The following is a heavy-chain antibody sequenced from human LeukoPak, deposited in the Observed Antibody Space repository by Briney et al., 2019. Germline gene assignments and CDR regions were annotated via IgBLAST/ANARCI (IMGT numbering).Heavy chain of an antibody. J-gene: IGHJ3*02. CDR3: ASSMVRGGNDAFDI. D-gene: IGHD3-10*01. Sequence: GGSLRLSCAASEFTFSSYWMHWVRQAPGKGLAWVSRINSDETRTSYVDSVKGRFTISRDNAKNTLYLQMNSLRAEDTAVYYCASSMVRGGNDAFDIWGQGTMVTVSS. V-gene: IGHV3-74*01. CDR2: INSDETRT. CDR1: EFTFSSYW.